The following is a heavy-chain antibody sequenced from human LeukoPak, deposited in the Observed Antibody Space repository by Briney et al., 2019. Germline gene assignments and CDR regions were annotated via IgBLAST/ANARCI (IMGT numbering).Heavy chain of an antibody. Sequence: PSETLSLTRIVSGGSINSTTYYWGWIRHPPGKGLEWIGCIYSSGSTYYNSSLKSRVTISVATSSYHFSLKLSSMTAADTAVYYCARHSLGSRGWYVDYGGQGTLVTVSS. CDR1: GGSINSTTYY. CDR3: ARHSLGSRGWYVDY. CDR2: IYSSGST. J-gene: IGHJ4*02. V-gene: IGHV4-39*01. D-gene: IGHD6-19*01.